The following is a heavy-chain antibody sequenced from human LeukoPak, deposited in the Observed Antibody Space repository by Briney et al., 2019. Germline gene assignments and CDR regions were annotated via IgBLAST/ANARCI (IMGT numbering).Heavy chain of an antibody. D-gene: IGHD4-17*01. CDR1: GGSFSGYY. CDR2: IYYSGST. J-gene: IGHJ3*02. V-gene: IGHV4-31*11. CDR3: ARLSISTVTTGGGAFDI. Sequence: SETLSLTCAVYGGSFSGYYWSWIRQHPGKGLEWIGYIYYSGSTYYNPSLKSRVTISVDTSKNQFSLKLSSVTAADTAVYYCARLSISTVTTGGGAFDIWGQGTMVTVSS.